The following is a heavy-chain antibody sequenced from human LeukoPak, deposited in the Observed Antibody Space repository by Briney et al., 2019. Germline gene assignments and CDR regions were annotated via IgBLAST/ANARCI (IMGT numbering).Heavy chain of an antibody. CDR2: IYSGGST. CDR3: ARVKDDRSGYFPDAFDI. J-gene: IGHJ3*02. Sequence: GGSLRPFCAASGFTFSSNYMSWVRQAPGKGLEWVSVIYSGGSTYYADSVKGRFTISRDNSKNTLYLQMNSLRAEDTAVYYCARVKDDRSGYFPDAFDIWGQGTMVTVSS. V-gene: IGHV3-53*01. D-gene: IGHD3-22*01. CDR1: GFTFSSNY.